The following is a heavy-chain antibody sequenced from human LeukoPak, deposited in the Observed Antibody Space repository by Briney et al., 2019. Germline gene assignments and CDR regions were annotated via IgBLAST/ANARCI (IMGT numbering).Heavy chain of an antibody. CDR1: GDSVSSNSAA. CDR3: ARGGESYYDRVDYMDV. CDR2: TYYRSKWYN. V-gene: IGHV6-1*01. Sequence: SQTLSLTCAISGDSVSSNSAAWNWIRQSPSRGLEWLGRTYYRSKWYNDYAVSVKSRITINPDTSKNQFSLQLNSVTPEDTAVYYCARGGESYYDRVDYMDVWGKGTTVTVSS. D-gene: IGHD3-22*01. J-gene: IGHJ6*03.